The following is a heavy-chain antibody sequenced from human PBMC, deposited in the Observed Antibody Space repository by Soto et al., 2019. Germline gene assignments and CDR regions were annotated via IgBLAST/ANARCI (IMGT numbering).Heavy chain of an antibody. V-gene: IGHV3-30*18. CDR2: ISYDGSNK. D-gene: IGHD3-3*01. CDR1: GFTFSSYG. CDR3: AKKGAFWSGYHSYGMDV. Sequence: GGSLRLSCAASGFTFSSYGTHWVRQAPGKGLEWVAVISYDGSNKYYADSVKGRFTISRDNSKNTLYLQMNSLRAEDTAVYYCAKKGAFWSGYHSYGMDVWGQGTTVTVSS. J-gene: IGHJ6*02.